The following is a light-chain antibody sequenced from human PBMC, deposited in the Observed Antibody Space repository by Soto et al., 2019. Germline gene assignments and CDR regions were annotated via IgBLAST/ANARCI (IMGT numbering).Light chain of an antibody. CDR2: DAS. V-gene: IGKV3-11*01. J-gene: IGKJ4*01. CDR1: QSVSGY. Sequence: EIVLTQSPATLSLSPGERATLSCRASQSVSGYSAWYQQKPGQAPRLLIYDASNRATGIPARFSGSGSGTDFTLTISSLEPEDFAVYYCQQRSNWLTFGGGTKVDIK. CDR3: QQRSNWLT.